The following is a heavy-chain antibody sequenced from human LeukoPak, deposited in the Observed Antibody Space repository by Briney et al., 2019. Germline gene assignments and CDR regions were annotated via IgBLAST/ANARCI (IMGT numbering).Heavy chain of an antibody. J-gene: IGHJ5*02. CDR2: IYSGGST. CDR1: GFTFSSYE. V-gene: IGHV3-66*01. Sequence: GGSLRLSCAASGFTFSSYEMNWVRQAPGKGLEWVSVIYSGGSTSYADSVKGRFTISRDNSRNTVSLQMNTLRAEDTAVYYCARTQQQLVRGGWFDPWGQGTLVTVSS. D-gene: IGHD6-13*01. CDR3: ARTQQQLVRGGWFDP.